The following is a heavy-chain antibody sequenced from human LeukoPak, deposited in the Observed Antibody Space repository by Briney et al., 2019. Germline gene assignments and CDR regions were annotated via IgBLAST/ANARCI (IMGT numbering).Heavy chain of an antibody. CDR1: AFTFDDYA. Sequence: GGSLRLSCAAYAFTFDDYAMHWVRQAPGKGLEWVSLISWDGGSTYYADSVKGRFTISRDNSKNSLYLQMNSLRAEDTALYYCAKGYDFWSGFNYWGQGTLVTVSS. CDR2: ISWDGGST. CDR3: AKGYDFWSGFNY. V-gene: IGHV3-43D*03. J-gene: IGHJ4*02. D-gene: IGHD3-3*01.